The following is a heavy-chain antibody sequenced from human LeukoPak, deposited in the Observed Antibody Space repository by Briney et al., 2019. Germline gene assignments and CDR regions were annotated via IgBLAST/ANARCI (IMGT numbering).Heavy chain of an antibody. CDR3: ARETSSGWSEHFDY. V-gene: IGHV4-4*07. CDR2: IYSSGST. J-gene: IGHJ4*02. D-gene: IGHD6-19*01. CDR1: GDSFSSYY. Sequence: SETLSLTCAVSGDSFSSYYWSWIRQPAGKGLEWIGRIYSSGSTNYNPSLESRVTMSVDTSKNQFSLRLSSVTAADTAVYYCARETSSGWSEHFDYWGQGSLVTVSS.